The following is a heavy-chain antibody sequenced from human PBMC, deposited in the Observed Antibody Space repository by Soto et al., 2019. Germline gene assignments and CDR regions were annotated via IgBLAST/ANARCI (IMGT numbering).Heavy chain of an antibody. V-gene: IGHV1-69*01. D-gene: IGHD2-21*02. CDR1: RDTFNKYA. CDR3: ARGETDRVV. Sequence: QVQLVQSGAEVKKPGSSVKVSCKTSRDTFNKYAFNWVRQAPGQGLEWMGWIIPIFSSRNYAEKFQGRVTITADDSTSTAYMELRSLRLEDTAVYYCARGETDRVVWGQGTTLTVSS. CDR2: IIPIFSSR. J-gene: IGHJ6*02.